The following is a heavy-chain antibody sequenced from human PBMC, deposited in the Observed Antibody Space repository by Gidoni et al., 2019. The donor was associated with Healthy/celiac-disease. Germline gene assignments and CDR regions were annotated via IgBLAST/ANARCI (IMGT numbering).Heavy chain of an antibody. CDR1: GFSLSTSGVG. Sequence: QITLKESGPTSVKPTQTLTLTCTFPGFSLSTSGVGVGWFRQPPGKALEWLALIYWDDAKRYSPSLKSRLTITKDTTKNQVVLTMTNMDPVDTATYYCAHQVTYGSGSYSNPYYYYYMDVWGKGTTVTVSS. V-gene: IGHV2-5*02. D-gene: IGHD3-10*01. CDR2: IYWDDAK. J-gene: IGHJ6*03. CDR3: AHQVTYGSGSYSNPYYYYYMDV.